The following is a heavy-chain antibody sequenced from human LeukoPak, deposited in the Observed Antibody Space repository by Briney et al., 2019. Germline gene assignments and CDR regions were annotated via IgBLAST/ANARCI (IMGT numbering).Heavy chain of an antibody. CDR2: ISAYNGNT. CDR3: AREDSSGWSSLNWFDP. Sequence: ASVKVSCKASGYTFTSYGISWVRQAPGQGLEWMGWISAYNGNTNYAQKLQGRVTMTTDTSTSTAYIELRSLRSDDTAVYYCAREDSSGWSSLNWFDPWGQGTLVTVSS. CDR1: GYTFTSYG. D-gene: IGHD6-19*01. V-gene: IGHV1-18*01. J-gene: IGHJ5*02.